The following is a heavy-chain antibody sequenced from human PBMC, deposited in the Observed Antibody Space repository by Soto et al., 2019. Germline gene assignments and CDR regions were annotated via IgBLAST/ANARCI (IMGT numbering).Heavy chain of an antibody. CDR3: ASPTMDYYYYYGMDV. V-gene: IGHV1-69*14. CDR1: GGTFSSYA. CDR2: IIPIFGTA. Sequence: QVQLVQSGAEVKKPGSSVKVSCKASGGTFSSYAISWVRQAPGQGLEWMGGIIPIFGTANYAQKFQGRVTITADKSTSTAYMELSSLRSDDTAVYYCASPTMDYYYYYGMDVWSQGTTVTVSS. J-gene: IGHJ6*02. D-gene: IGHD3-10*01.